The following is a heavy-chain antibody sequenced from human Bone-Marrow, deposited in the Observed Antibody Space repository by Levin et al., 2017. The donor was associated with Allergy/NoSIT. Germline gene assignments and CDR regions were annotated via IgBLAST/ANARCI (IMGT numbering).Heavy chain of an antibody. CDR3: AKDLIRSSPYAELDY. J-gene: IGHJ4*02. CDR2: ISYDGSNK. D-gene: IGHD2-2*01. CDR1: GFTFSSYG. V-gene: IGHV3-30*18. Sequence: GESLKISCAASGFTFSSYGMHWVRQAPGKGLEWVAVISYDGSNKYYADSVKGRFTISRDNSKNTLYLQMNSLRAEDTAVYYCAKDLIRSSPYAELDYWGQGTLVTVSS.